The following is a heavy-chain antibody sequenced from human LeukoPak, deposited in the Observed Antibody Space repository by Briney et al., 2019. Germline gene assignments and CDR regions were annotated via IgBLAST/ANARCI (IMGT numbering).Heavy chain of an antibody. J-gene: IGHJ5*02. CDR1: GGSISSYY. CDR3: ARAPRSGAYWFDP. D-gene: IGHD3-3*01. V-gene: IGHV4-59*01. Sequence: PSETLSLTCTVSGGSISSYYWSWIRRPPGKGLEWIGYIYYSGSTNYSPSLKSRVTISVDTSKNKFSLKLSSVTAADTAVYYCARAPRSGAYWFDPWGQGTLVTVSS. CDR2: IYYSGST.